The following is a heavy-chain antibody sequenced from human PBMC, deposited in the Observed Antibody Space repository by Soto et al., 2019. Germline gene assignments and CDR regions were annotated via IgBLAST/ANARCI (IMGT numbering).Heavy chain of an antibody. CDR3: ARVEDSGYDYGPYYFDY. Sequence: SETLSLTCTVSGGSISSCYWSWIRQPPGKGLEWIGYIYYSGSTNYNPSLKSRVTISVDTSKNQFSLKLSSVTAADTAVYYCARVEDSGYDYGPYYFDYWGQGTLVTVSS. D-gene: IGHD5-12*01. V-gene: IGHV4-59*01. CDR2: IYYSGST. CDR1: GGSISSCY. J-gene: IGHJ4*02.